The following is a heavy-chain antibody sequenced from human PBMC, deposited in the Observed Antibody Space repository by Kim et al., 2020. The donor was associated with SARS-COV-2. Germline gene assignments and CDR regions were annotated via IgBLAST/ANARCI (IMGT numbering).Heavy chain of an antibody. CDR3: AKDQYSSSWDPTPYFDY. Sequence: GGSLRLSCAASGFTFSSYAMSWVRQAPGKGLEWVSAISGSGGSTYYADSVKGRFTISRDNSKNTLYLQMNSLRAEDTAVYYCAKDQYSSSWDPTPYFDYWGQGTLVTVSS. J-gene: IGHJ4*02. V-gene: IGHV3-23*01. D-gene: IGHD6-13*01. CDR1: GFTFSSYA. CDR2: ISGSGGST.